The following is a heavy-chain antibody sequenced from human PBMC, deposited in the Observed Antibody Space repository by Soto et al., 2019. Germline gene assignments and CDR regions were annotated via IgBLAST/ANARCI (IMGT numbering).Heavy chain of an antibody. J-gene: IGHJ4*02. CDR3: AKSPPAVAGYFDY. CDR1: GFTFSSSG. CDR2: TSFDGSSG. D-gene: IGHD6-19*01. V-gene: IGHV3-30*18. Sequence: QVQLVESGGGVVQPGRSQRLSCAASGFTFSSSGMHWVRQAPGKGLEWVAVTSFDGSSGYYADSVRGRFTISRDNSNNTLYLQMNSLRAEDTAVYYCAKSPPAVAGYFDYWGQGTLVTVSS.